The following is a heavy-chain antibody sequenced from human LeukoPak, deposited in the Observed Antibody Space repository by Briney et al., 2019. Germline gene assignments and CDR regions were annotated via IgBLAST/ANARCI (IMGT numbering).Heavy chain of an antibody. D-gene: IGHD6-13*01. J-gene: IGHJ4*02. CDR1: GFTFSSYS. V-gene: IGHV3-21*01. CDR2: ISSSSSSYI. Sequence: GGSLRLSCAASGFTFSSYSMNWVRQAPGKGLEWVSSISSSSSSYIYYADSLKGRFTISRDNTKNSLYLQMNSLRAEDTAVYYCAREYSSSWYPFDYWGQGTLVTVSS. CDR3: AREYSSSWYPFDY.